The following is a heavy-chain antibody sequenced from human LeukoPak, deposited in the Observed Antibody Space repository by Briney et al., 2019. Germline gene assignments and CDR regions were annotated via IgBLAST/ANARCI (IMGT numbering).Heavy chain of an antibody. D-gene: IGHD3-16*02. CDR1: GFTFGDYA. CDR3: TTTSIMITFGGVIATETDY. Sequence: GGSLRLSCTASGFTFGDYAMSWVRQAPGKGLEWVGFIRSKAYGGTTEYAASVKGRFTISRDDSKSIAYLQMNSLKTEDTAVYYCTTTSIMITFGGVIATETDYWGQGTLVTVSS. V-gene: IGHV3-49*04. J-gene: IGHJ4*02. CDR2: IRSKAYGGTT.